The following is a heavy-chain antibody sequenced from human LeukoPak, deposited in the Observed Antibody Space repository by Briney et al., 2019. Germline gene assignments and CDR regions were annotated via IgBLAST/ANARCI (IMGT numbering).Heavy chain of an antibody. CDR2: INPNSGGT. D-gene: IGHD2-21*02. CDR1: GYTFTGNH. Sequence: ASVKVSCTASGYTFTGNHMHWVRQGPGQGLEWMGWINPNSGGTNYAQKFQGRVIMTRDTSISTAYMELSRLGSDDTAVYYCARGGSTDSIHSCGGNCYFLDYWGQGTLVTVSS. CDR3: ARGGSTDSIHSCGGNCYFLDY. V-gene: IGHV1-2*02. J-gene: IGHJ4*02.